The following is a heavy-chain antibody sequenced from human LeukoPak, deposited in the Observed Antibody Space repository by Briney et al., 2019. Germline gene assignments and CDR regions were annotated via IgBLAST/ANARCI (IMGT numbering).Heavy chain of an antibody. J-gene: IGHJ5*02. CDR3: ASVYYDFWSGYSSWSGWFAP. CDR2: ISAYNGNT. V-gene: IGHV1-18*01. Sequence: ASVKVSCKASGYTFTSYGISWVRQAPGQGLEWMGWISAYNGNTNYAQKLQGRVTMTTDTSTSTAYMELRRLRSDDTAVYYCASVYYDFWSGYSSWSGWFAPWGQGALVTVSS. D-gene: IGHD3-3*01. CDR1: GYTFTSYG.